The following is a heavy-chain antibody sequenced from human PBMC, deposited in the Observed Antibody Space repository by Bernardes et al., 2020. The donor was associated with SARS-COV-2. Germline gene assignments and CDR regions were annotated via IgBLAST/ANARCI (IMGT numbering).Heavy chain of an antibody. V-gene: IGHV1-2*02. CDR3: ARDGEYSTSGIEY. Sequence: ASVKVSCKASGYTFNDYYLHWVRQAPGQGLEWMGWINPNSGGTTYAQKFQDRVTMTRDTSISTVYMELSSLKSDDTAVYYCARDGEYSTSGIEYWGQGPLVTVSS. J-gene: IGHJ4*02. CDR2: INPNSGGT. D-gene: IGHD2-8*01. CDR1: GYTFNDYY.